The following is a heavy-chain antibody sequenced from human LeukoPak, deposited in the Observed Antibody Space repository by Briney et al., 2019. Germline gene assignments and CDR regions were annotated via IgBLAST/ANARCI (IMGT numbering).Heavy chain of an antibody. Sequence: SETLSLTCTVSGGSISSYYWSWIRQPPGKGLEWIGYIYYSGSTNYNPSLKSRVTMSVDTSKNQFSLKLSSVTAADTAVYYCASQGSYYYGMDVWGQGTTVTVSS. CDR1: GGSISSYY. V-gene: IGHV4-59*12. CDR2: IYYSGST. J-gene: IGHJ6*02. CDR3: ASQGSYYYGMDV.